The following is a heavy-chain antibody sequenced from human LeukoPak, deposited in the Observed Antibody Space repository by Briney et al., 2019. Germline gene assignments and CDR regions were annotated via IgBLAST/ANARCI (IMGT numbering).Heavy chain of an antibody. CDR2: LNPDGSRK. J-gene: IGHJ5*02. D-gene: IGHD3-3*01. CDR1: GFTFRSYW. CDR3: ARDAYDDSSES. V-gene: IGHV3-7*01. Sequence: GGSLRLSCAASGFTFRSYWMTWVREAPGKGLEWVANLNPDGSRKFYVDAVRGRFTISRDNAKNSLYLQMHSLRAEDTALYYCARDAYDDSSESWGQGTLVTVSS.